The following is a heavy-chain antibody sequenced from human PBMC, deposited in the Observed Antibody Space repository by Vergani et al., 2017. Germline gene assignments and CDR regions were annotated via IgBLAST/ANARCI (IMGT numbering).Heavy chain of an antibody. CDR1: GFTLNTYA. Sequence: QVQLVESGGGVVQPGGSLRLSCVASGFTLNTYAIHWVRQAPGKGLEWTAVISYNGNNKYYADYLKGRFTIFRDNSKNTLYLQMNSLRPEDTAVYYCARDHKASRLDWYFNLWGRGTLVTVS. V-gene: IGHV3-30-3*01. CDR3: ARDHKASRLDWYFNL. CDR2: ISYNGNNK. D-gene: IGHD6-6*01. J-gene: IGHJ2*01.